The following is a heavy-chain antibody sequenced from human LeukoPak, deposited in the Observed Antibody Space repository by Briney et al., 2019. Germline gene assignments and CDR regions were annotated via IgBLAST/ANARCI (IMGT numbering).Heavy chain of an antibody. D-gene: IGHD3-22*01. Sequence: SETLSPTCTVSGGSISPYYWSWIRQSPGKALEWIGEISHRGTSNYNPSLKGRVSISIDMSNGQFSLRLSSVTAADTAFYYCARHVPTKRSSGSSAFPRPTHYFDFWGQGSLVTVSS. CDR2: ISHRGTS. CDR1: GGSISPYY. CDR3: ARHVPTKRSSGSSAFPRPTHYFDF. J-gene: IGHJ4*02. V-gene: IGHV4-34*01.